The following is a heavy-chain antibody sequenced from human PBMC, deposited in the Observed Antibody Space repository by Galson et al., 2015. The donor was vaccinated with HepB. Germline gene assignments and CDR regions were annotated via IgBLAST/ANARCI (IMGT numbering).Heavy chain of an antibody. V-gene: IGHV3-30-3*01. D-gene: IGHD2-15*01. CDR2: ISYDGSNK. J-gene: IGHJ6*02. CDR3: ARAVAAQRSDYYYGMDV. CDR1: GFTFSSYA. Sequence: SLRLSCAASGFTFSSYAMHWVRQAPGKGLEWVAVISYDGSNKYYADSVKGRFTISRDNSKNTLYLQMNSLRAEDTAVYYCARAVAAQRSDYYYGMDVWGQGTTVTVSS.